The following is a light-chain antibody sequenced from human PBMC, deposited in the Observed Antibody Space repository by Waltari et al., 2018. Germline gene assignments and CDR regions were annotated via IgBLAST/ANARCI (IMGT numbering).Light chain of an antibody. CDR2: AAS. V-gene: IGKV1-39*01. CDR3: QQTHGIPWT. Sequence: DIQVTQSPSSLSASVGDKVPITCRASQNITRYLCWYQKRLGKAPNLLIYAASTLQSGVPSRFTGSGSGTDFTLTISLLEPEDFATYYCQQTHGIPWTFGQGTKVEIK. J-gene: IGKJ1*01. CDR1: QNITRY.